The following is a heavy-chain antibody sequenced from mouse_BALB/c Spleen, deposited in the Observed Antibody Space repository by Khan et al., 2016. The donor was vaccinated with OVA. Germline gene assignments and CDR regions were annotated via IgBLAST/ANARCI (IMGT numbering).Heavy chain of an antibody. CDR3: ARRYYYGHWYFDV. CDR1: GYSITSDYA. J-gene: IGHJ1*01. Sequence: EVQLQESGPGLVKPSQSLSLTCTVTGYSITSDYAWNWIRQLPGNKLEWMAYISYSGSTSYHPSLKSRVSITRDTSKNQFFLQLNSGTTEDTATYYSARRYYYGHWYFDVWGAGTTVTVSS. D-gene: IGHD1-1*01. V-gene: IGHV3-2*02. CDR2: ISYSGST.